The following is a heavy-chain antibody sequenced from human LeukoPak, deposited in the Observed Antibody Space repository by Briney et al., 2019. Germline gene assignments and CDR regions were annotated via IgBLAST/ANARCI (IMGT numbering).Heavy chain of an antibody. J-gene: IGHJ4*02. CDR1: RGTFSSYG. V-gene: IGHV1-69*13. CDR3: ASGVYYDSSGYSFEY. D-gene: IGHD3-22*01. Sequence: SVKVSCKASRGTFSSYGISWVRQAPGQGLEWMGGIIPIFGTANYAQKFQGRVTITADESTSTAYMELSSLRSEDTAVYYCASGVYYDSSGYSFEYWGQGTLVTVSS. CDR2: IIPIFGTA.